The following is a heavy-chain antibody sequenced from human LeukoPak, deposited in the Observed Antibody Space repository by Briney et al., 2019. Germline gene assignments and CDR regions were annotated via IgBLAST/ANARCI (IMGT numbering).Heavy chain of an antibody. Sequence: GGSLRLSCAVSGSTFSDYAMHWVRQAPGKGLEWVPSISSSSSYIYYADSVKGRFTISRDNAKNSLYLQMNSLRAEDTAVYYCARAPDPGPLNWFDPWGQGTLVTVSS. CDR1: GSTFSDYA. CDR2: ISSSSSYI. CDR3: ARAPDPGPLNWFDP. J-gene: IGHJ5*02. V-gene: IGHV3-21*01.